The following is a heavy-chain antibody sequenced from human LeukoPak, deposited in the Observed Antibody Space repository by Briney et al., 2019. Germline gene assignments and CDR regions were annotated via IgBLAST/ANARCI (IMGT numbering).Heavy chain of an antibody. J-gene: IGHJ4*02. V-gene: IGHV3-11*04. D-gene: IGHD1-26*01. CDR1: GFTFSDYY. CDR2: MSSSGSII. Sequence: PGGSLRLSCAASGFTFSDYYMSWIRQAPGKGLEWLSYMSSSGSIIFHADSVKGRFTISRDNAKNSVYLQMNSLRVEDTAVYYCARVGVGGGASLYWGQGTLVTVSS. CDR3: ARVGVGGGASLY.